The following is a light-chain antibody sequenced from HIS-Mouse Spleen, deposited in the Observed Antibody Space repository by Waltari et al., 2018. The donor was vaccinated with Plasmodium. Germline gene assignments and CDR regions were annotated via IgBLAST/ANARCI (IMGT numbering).Light chain of an antibody. V-gene: IGLV2-11*01. J-gene: IGLJ3*02. CDR1: SSDVGGYHY. CDR2: DVS. Sequence: QSALTQPRSVSGSPGQSVPISCTGPSSDVGGYHYVCWYQQHPGKAPKLMIYDVSKRPSGVPDRFSGSKSGNTASLTISGLQAEDEADYYCCSYAGSYTLVFGGGTKLTVL. CDR3: CSYAGSYTLV.